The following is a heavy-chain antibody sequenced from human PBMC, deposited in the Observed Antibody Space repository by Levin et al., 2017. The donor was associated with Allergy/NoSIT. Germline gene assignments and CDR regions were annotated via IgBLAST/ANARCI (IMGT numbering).Heavy chain of an antibody. J-gene: IGHJ4*02. V-gene: IGHV5-51*01. CDR3: AFGGEAGDYFNY. Sequence: PGGSLRLSCKASGFSFSGYWIVWVRQMPGKGLEWMGMIYPGDSDTRYSPSFKGQVSISVDNSINTAYLQWNSLRASDTAIYYCAFGGEAGDYFNYWGQGTLVTVSS. D-gene: IGHD3-10*01. CDR2: IYPGDSDT. CDR1: GFSFSGYW.